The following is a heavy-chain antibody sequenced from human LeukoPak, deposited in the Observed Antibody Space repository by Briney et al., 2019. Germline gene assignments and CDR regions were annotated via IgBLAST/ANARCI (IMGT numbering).Heavy chain of an antibody. V-gene: IGHV3-13*01. CDR2: IDSSGGYT. Sequence: PGGSLRLSCAASGYTFNTYDMHWVRQTTGQGLEWISSIDSSGGYTYYAGSVEGRFTISRENDKNSLYLHMNSLRVGDTAVYSCVRGGEIGLDYWGHGTLVTVSS. D-gene: IGHD3-16*01. J-gene: IGHJ4*01. CDR3: VRGGEIGLDY. CDR1: GYTFNTYD.